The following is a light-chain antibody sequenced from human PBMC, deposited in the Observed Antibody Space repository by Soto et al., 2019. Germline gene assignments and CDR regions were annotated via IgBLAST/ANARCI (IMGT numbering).Light chain of an antibody. CDR3: QLYGSSPPYI. CDR1: QSVSSSS. V-gene: IGKV3-20*01. J-gene: IGKJ2*01. CDR2: TAS. Sequence: EIVLTQSPGTVSLSPGDRATLSCRASQSVSSSSLAWYQQRPGQAPRLLIFTASSRATGTPDRFSGSGSGTDFTLTISRLEPEDFAVYYCQLYGSSPPYIFGPGTKVDI.